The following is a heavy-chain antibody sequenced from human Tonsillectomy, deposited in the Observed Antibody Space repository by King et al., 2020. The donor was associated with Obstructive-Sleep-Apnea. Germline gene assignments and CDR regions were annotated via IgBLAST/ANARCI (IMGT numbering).Heavy chain of an antibody. J-gene: IGHJ1*01. Sequence: VQLVESGGGVVQPGRSLRLSCAAAGFTFSNNGMHWVRQAPGKGLEWLSVIWYAGSKQYSADSVKGRLTISSDNSKKTRYLQMNSLRAEDTAVYYCARAGTTVVQWGAEYFQHWGQGTLVTVSS. D-gene: IGHD4-23*01. CDR2: IWYAGSKQ. CDR3: ARAGTTVVQWGAEYFQH. V-gene: IGHV3-33*01. CDR1: GFTFSNNG.